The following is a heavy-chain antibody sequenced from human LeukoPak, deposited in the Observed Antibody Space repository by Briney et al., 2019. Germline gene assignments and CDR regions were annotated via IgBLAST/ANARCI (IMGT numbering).Heavy chain of an antibody. D-gene: IGHD5-18*01. J-gene: IGHJ4*02. CDR2: INHSGST. CDR1: GGSFSGYY. Sequence: SETLSLTCAVYGGSFSGYYWSWIRQPPGKGLEWIGEINHSGSTNYSPSLKSRVTISVDTSKNQFSLKLSSVTAADTAVYYCARARYSYGPVGTDYWGQGTLVTVSS. CDR3: ARARYSYGPVGTDY. V-gene: IGHV4-34*01.